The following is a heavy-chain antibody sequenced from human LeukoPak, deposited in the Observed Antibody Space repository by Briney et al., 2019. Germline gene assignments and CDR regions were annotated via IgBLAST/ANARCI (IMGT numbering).Heavy chain of an antibody. CDR2: INDSGRI. D-gene: IGHD1-7*01. V-gene: IGHV4-34*01. J-gene: IGHJ6*03. CDR3: ARRWNYGRNYYIDV. Sequence: SETLSLTCAVYGGSFSNYYWSWIRQTPGKGIEWIGEINDSGRINYKPSLMSRVTVSVDTSKHQFSLRLTSVTATDTAVYYCARRWNYGRNYYIDVWGKGATVSVSS. CDR1: GGSFSNYY.